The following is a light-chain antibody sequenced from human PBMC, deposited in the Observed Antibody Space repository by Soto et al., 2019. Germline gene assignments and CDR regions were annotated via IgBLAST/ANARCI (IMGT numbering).Light chain of an antibody. Sequence: DIRLTQSPSFLSASVGDRVTITCRASQDINTYLAWYQQKPGKAPKLLIFAASTLQNGVPSRFSGSGSGTEFTVTITSLQPEDFATYYCQQRKSYPITFGQGTRLQI. CDR2: AAS. CDR1: QDINTY. J-gene: IGKJ5*01. V-gene: IGKV1-9*01. CDR3: QQRKSYPIT.